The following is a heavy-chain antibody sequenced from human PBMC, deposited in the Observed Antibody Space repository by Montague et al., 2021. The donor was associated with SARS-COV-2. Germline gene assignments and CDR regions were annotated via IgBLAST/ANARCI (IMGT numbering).Heavy chain of an antibody. Sequence: SETLSLTCTVSGGSISGSSYNWVWIRQPPGKGLEWIVNNYYSGSTYYNPSLKSRVTISVDTSKNQFSLKLSSVTAADTAVYYCARLDREITICGVVRGYFDVWGSGTMVTVSS. CDR3: ARLDREITICGVVRGYFDV. V-gene: IGHV4-39*01. D-gene: IGHD3-3*01. CDR2: NYYSGST. CDR1: GGSISGSSYN. J-gene: IGHJ2*01.